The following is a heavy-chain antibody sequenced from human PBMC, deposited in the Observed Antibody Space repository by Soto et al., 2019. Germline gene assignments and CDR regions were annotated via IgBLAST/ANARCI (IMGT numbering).Heavy chain of an antibody. J-gene: IGHJ4*02. V-gene: IGHV5-51*01. CDR2: FYPSDSDT. CDR1: GYNFAGYW. D-gene: IGHD3-3*01. Sequence: EVQLVQSGAEVKKPGESLKISCKGSGYNFAGYWIAWVRQMPGKGLELMGIFYPSDSDTRYRPSFQGQVTISADKSISSAYLQWRSLRASDTAMYYCARGGVSTRTFDYWGQGTPVTVSS. CDR3: ARGGVSTRTFDY.